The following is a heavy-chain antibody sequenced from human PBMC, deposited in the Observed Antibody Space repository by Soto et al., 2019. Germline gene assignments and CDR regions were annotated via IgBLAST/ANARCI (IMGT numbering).Heavy chain of an antibody. V-gene: IGHV4-39*07. CDR3: ARGQKRGGIAALAPGSAP. Sequence: SGTLDLTSTFSGGSISSSSYYWGWVRQPPGNGLEWIGEINHSGSTNYSPSLKSRVPISEDTPKTQFSLKLGSVPAGDRAVYYCARGQKRGGIAALAPGSAPGGQGTLVPVSP. CDR2: INHSGST. D-gene: IGHD6-13*01. J-gene: IGHJ5*02. CDR1: GGSISSSSYY.